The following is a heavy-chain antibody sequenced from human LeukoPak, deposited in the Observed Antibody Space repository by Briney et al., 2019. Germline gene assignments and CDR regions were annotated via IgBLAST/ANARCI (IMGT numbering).Heavy chain of an antibody. V-gene: IGHV4-39*07. D-gene: IGHD6-6*01. CDR2: IYYSGST. CDR3: ARLYSSSSIDY. CDR1: GGSISSSSYY. Sequence: KTSETLSLTCTVSGGSISSSSYYWGWIRQPPGKGLEWIGSIYYSGSTYYNPSLKSRVTISVDTSKNQFSLKLSSVTAADTAVYYCARLYSSSSIDYWGQGTLVTVSS. J-gene: IGHJ4*02.